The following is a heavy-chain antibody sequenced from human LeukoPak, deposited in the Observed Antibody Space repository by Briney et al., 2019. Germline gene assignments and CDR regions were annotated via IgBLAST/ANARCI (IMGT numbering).Heavy chain of an antibody. V-gene: IGHV1-46*01. CDR2: INPSGGST. D-gene: IGHD4-11*01. Sequence: ASVKVSCKASGYTFSSYYMHWVRQAPGQGLEWMGIINPSGGSTTFAQKFQGRLTMTRDTSTSTVYMELSSLRSEDTAVYYCAREDANPDYSASGPIDYWGQGTLVTVSS. CDR1: GYTFSSYY. J-gene: IGHJ4*02. CDR3: AREDANPDYSASGPIDY.